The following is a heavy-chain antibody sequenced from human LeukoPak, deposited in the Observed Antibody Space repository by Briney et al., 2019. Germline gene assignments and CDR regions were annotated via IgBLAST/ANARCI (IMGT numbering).Heavy chain of an antibody. D-gene: IGHD2-2*01. Sequence: PGGSLRLSCSASGFTFITYAMHWVRQAPGKGLEYVSVISSNGGSTYYADSVKGRFTISRDNAKNSLYLQMNSLRAEDTAVYYCARAYCSSTSCYGSYGMDVWGQGTTVTVSS. CDR3: ARAYCSSTSCYGSYGMDV. CDR1: GFTFITYA. J-gene: IGHJ6*02. V-gene: IGHV3-64*04. CDR2: ISSNGGST.